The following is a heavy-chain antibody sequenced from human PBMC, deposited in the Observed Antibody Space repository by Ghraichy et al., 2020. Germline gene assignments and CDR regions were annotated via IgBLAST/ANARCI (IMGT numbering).Heavy chain of an antibody. Sequence: SETLSLTCAVYGGSFSGYYWSWIRQPPGKGLEWIGEINHSGSTNYNPSLKSRVTISVDTSKNQFSLKLSSVTAADTAVYYCARRMEMATIRDYYFDYWGQGTLVTVSS. D-gene: IGHD5-24*01. CDR1: GGSFSGYY. J-gene: IGHJ4*02. CDR2: INHSGST. CDR3: ARRMEMATIRDYYFDY. V-gene: IGHV4-34*01.